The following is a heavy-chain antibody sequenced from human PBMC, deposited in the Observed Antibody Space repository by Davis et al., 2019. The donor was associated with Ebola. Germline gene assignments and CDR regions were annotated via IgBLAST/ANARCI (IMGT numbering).Heavy chain of an antibody. D-gene: IGHD2-21*01. CDR2: IRDDGRET. Sequence: PGGSLRLSCEVSTFTFGLYWMTWVRQAPGKGLEWVANIRDDGRETYYVDSVKGRFTISRDNAKNSLYLQMNSLRAEDTAVYYCARGYCGGDCYSFAAWGQGTLVTVSS. V-gene: IGHV3-7*04. J-gene: IGHJ5*02. CDR3: ARGYCGGDCYSFAA. CDR1: TFTFGLYW.